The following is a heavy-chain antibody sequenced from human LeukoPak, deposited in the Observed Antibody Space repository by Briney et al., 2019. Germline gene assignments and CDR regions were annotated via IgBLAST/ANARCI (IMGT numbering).Heavy chain of an antibody. CDR1: GGSLTGYY. J-gene: IGHJ4*02. CDR3: ARGNVLMLYATLDS. D-gene: IGHD2-8*01. V-gene: IGHV4-34*01. Sequence: SETLSLTCGVYGGSLTGYYWTLVRQPPGKRPEWIGEVNHSGGTNYNPSLKSRVTISVDTSRTQFSLKMNSVTAADTAVYYCARGNVLMLYATLDSWGQGTLVTVSS. CDR2: VNHSGGT.